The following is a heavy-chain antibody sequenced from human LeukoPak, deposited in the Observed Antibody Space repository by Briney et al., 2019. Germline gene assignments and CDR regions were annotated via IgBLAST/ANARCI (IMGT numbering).Heavy chain of an antibody. D-gene: IGHD1-7*01. V-gene: IGHV5-51*01. CDR1: GYSFTNYW. Sequence: GESLKISCKGSGYSFTNYWIGWVRQMPGKGLELMGVIYPGDSATRYSPSFQGQVAISVDKSIRTAYLQWSSLKASDTAMYYCARPPRGGWNYADYWGQGTLITVSS. J-gene: IGHJ4*02. CDR3: ARPPRGGWNYADY. CDR2: IYPGDSAT.